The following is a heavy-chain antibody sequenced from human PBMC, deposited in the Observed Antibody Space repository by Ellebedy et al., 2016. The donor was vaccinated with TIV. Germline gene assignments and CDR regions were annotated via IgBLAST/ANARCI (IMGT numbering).Heavy chain of an antibody. CDR1: AFTFSKHV. V-gene: IGHV3-30*18. J-gene: IGHJ4*02. CDR3: AKDVYSRVVAGFHH. CDR2: VSFDGNNK. Sequence: GGSLRLSCAASAFTFSKHVMHWVRQAPGKGLEWVAAVSFDGNNKYYGDSVKGRFAISRDNSRNTLFLQMNSLRAEDTAVYYCAKDVYSRVVAGFHHWGLGTLVTVSS. D-gene: IGHD6-19*01.